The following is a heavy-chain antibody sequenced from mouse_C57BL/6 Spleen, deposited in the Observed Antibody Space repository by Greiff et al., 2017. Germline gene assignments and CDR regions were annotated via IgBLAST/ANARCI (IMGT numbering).Heavy chain of an antibody. D-gene: IGHD4-1*01. Sequence: QVQLQQPGAELVKPGASVKLSCKASGYTFTSYWMHWVKQRPGQGLEWIGMIHPNSGSTNYNEKFKSKATLTVDKSSSTAYMQLSSLTSEDSAVYYCARDWEASNWYFDVWGTGTTGTVSS. CDR1: GYTFTSYW. J-gene: IGHJ1*03. CDR3: ARDWEASNWYFDV. V-gene: IGHV1-64*01. CDR2: IHPNSGST.